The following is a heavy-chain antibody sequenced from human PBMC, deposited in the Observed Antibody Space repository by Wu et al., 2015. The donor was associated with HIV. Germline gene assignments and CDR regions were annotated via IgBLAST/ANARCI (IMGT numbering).Heavy chain of an antibody. Sequence: QVQLVQSGVEVKKPGASVKVSCKASGYTFTSYGISWVRQAPGQGLEWMGWISAYNGNTNYAQKLQGRVTMTTDTSTSTAYMELRSLRSDDTAVYYCARVRGCSSTSCTYYYYYGMDVWGQGTTVTVSS. V-gene: IGHV1-18*01. CDR2: ISAYNGNT. D-gene: IGHD2-2*01. CDR1: GYTFTSYG. CDR3: ARVRGCSSTSCTYYYYYGMDV. J-gene: IGHJ6*02.